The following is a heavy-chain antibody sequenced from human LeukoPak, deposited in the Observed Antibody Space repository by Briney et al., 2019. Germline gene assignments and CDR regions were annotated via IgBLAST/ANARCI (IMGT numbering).Heavy chain of an antibody. V-gene: IGHV3-74*01. Sequence: GGSLRLSCAASGFTFSSYWMHWVRQAPGKGLVWVSRINSDGSSTSYADSVKGRFTIPRDNAKNTLYLQMNSLRAEDTAVYYCARESGEYYFDYWGQGTLVTVSS. D-gene: IGHD3-10*01. CDR3: ARESGEYYFDY. CDR2: INSDGSST. J-gene: IGHJ4*02. CDR1: GFTFSSYW.